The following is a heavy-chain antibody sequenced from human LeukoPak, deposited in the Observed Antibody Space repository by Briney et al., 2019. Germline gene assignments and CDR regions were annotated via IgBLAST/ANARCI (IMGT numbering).Heavy chain of an antibody. J-gene: IGHJ6*02. D-gene: IGHD4-17*01. V-gene: IGHV4-30-4*01. Sequence: PSETLSLTCTVSGGSISSGDYYWSWIRQPPGKGLEWIGYIYYSGSTYYNPSLKSRVTISVDTSKNQFSLKLSSVTAADTAVYYCARVRGDSLGYYYGMGVWGQGTTVTVSS. CDR3: ARVRGDSLGYYYGMGV. CDR1: GGSISSGDYY. CDR2: IYYSGST.